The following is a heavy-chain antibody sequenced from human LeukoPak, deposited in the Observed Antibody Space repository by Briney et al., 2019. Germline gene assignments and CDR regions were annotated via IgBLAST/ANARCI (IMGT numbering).Heavy chain of an antibody. CDR3: AGYCSGGSCYSGLGY. CDR2: IYSGGST. V-gene: IGHV3-53*01. CDR1: GFTFSNAW. J-gene: IGHJ4*02. D-gene: IGHD2-15*01. Sequence: PGGSLRLSCAASGFTFSNAWMSWVRQAPGKGLEWVSVIYSGGSTYYADSVKGRFTISRDNSKNTLYLQMNSLRAEDTAVYYCAGYCSGGSCYSGLGYWGQGTLVTVSS.